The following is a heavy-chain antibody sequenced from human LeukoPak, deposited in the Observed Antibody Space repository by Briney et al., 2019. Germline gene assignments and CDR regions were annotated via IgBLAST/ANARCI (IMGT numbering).Heavy chain of an antibody. CDR3: ASEVSVGDYYASGSLHDY. CDR2: IYHSGST. CDR1: GYSISSGYY. Sequence: SETLSLTCTVSGYSISSGYYWGWIRQPPGKGLEWIGSIYHSGSTYYNPSLKSRVTISVDTSKNQFSLKLSSVTAADTAVYYCASEVSVGDYYASGSLHDYWGQGTLVTVSS. V-gene: IGHV4-38-2*02. J-gene: IGHJ4*02. D-gene: IGHD3-10*01.